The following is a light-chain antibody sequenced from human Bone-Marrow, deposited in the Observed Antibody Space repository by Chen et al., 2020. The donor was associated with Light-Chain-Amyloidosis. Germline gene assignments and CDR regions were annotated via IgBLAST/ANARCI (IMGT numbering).Light chain of an antibody. V-gene: IGLV1-40*01. CDR3: QSYDSSLSGSV. CDR2: GTS. Sequence: QSVLTQPPSVSGAPGQRVTITGTGSSSNIRAGYHVHWYQQLPGTAPKPPIYGTSNRPSGVPDRYSGFKAVTSASRAITGLRAEDGADYYCQSYDSSLSGSVFGGGAKLTVL. J-gene: IGLJ2*01. CDR1: SSNIRAGYH.